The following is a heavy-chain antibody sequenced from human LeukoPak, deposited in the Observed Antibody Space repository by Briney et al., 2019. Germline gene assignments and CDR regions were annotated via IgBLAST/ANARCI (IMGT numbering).Heavy chain of an antibody. CDR1: GGSISSGGYY. D-gene: IGHD2-2*01. CDR3: ARQSLGYCNSTSCSNHGFDP. CDR2: IYYSGSA. Sequence: SETLSLTCTVSGGSISSGGYYWSWIRQHPGKGLEWIGYIYYSGSAYYNPSLKSRVTISVDTSKNQFSLKLSSVTAADTAVYYCARQSLGYCNSTSCSNHGFDPWGQGTLVTVSS. J-gene: IGHJ5*02. V-gene: IGHV4-31*03.